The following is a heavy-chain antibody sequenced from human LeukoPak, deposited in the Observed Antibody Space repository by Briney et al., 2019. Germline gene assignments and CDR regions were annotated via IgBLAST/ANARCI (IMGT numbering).Heavy chain of an antibody. CDR3: ARGGRNCSGGSCPYYFDY. Sequence: ASVKVSCKASGGTFSSYAISWVRQAPGQGLEWMGRTIPIFGTANYAQKFQGRVTITTDESTSTAYMELSSLRSEDTAVYYCARGGRNCSGGSCPYYFDYWGQGTLVTVSS. CDR1: GGTFSSYA. D-gene: IGHD2-15*01. CDR2: TIPIFGTA. J-gene: IGHJ4*02. V-gene: IGHV1-69*05.